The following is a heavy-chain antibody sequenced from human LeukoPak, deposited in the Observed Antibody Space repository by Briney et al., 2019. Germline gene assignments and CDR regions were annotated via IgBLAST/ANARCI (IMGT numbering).Heavy chain of an antibody. Sequence: NPSETLSLTCTVSGGSISSSSYYWGWIRQPPGKGLEWIGSIYYSGSTYYNPSLKSRVTISVDTSKNQFSLKLSSVTAADTAVYYCARHSVVLRFFYWGQGTLVTVSS. CDR2: IYYSGST. J-gene: IGHJ4*02. D-gene: IGHD3-3*01. CDR1: GGSISSSSYY. V-gene: IGHV4-39*01. CDR3: ARHSVVLRFFY.